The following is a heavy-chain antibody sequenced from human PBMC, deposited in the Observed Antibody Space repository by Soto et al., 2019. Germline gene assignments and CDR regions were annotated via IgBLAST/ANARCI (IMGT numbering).Heavy chain of an antibody. D-gene: IGHD3-22*01. Sequence: PGGSLRLSCAASGFTFSSYAMSWVRQAPGKGLEWVSAISGSGGSTYYADSVKGRFTISRDNSKNTLYLQMNSLRAEDTAVYYCAKDRNYYDSSGLLLGYWGQGTLVTVSS. J-gene: IGHJ4*02. CDR2: ISGSGGST. V-gene: IGHV3-23*01. CDR1: GFTFSSYA. CDR3: AKDRNYYDSSGLLLGY.